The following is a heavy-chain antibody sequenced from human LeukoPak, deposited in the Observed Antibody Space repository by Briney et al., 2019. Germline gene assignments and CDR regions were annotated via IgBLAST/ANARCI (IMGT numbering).Heavy chain of an antibody. J-gene: IGHJ5*02. CDR1: GFTLTTYA. CDR3: ARDFWRYDFWSGRNENWFDP. CDR2: ISASGSST. D-gene: IGHD3-3*01. Sequence: PGGSLRLSCAASGFTLTTYAMTWVRQAPGKGLEWVSTISASGSSTYYVGSVKGRFTISRANSKNTLYLQMNSLRAEDTAVYYCARDFWRYDFWSGRNENWFDPWGQGTLVTVSS. V-gene: IGHV3-23*01.